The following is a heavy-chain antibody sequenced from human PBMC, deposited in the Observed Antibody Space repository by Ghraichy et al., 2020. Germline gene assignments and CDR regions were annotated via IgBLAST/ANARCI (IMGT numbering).Heavy chain of an antibody. V-gene: IGHV4-34*01. D-gene: IGHD2-2*03. CDR1: GGSFSGYY. CDR2: INHTGST. J-gene: IGHJ5*02. CDR3: ARRLGYCSSTSCYFGETPS. Sequence: SETLSLTCAVYGGSFSGYYWSWIRQPPGKGLEWIGEINHTGSTNYNPSLKSQVTISVDTSKNQFSLKLTSVTAADTAVYYCARRLGYCSSTSCYFGETPSWGQGTLVTVSS.